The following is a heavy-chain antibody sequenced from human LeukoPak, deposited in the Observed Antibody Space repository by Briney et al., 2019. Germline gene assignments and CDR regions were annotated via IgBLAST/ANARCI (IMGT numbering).Heavy chain of an antibody. CDR3: AREGYYGASDI. CDR2: IGANSAI. Sequence: PGGSLRLSCAASGFTFSDYSMNWVRQAPGKGLEWVSYIGANSAIHYADSVKGRFTISRDNAKNSLSLQMNSLRDDDTAVYYCAREGYYGASDIWGQGTVVTVSS. J-gene: IGHJ3*02. V-gene: IGHV3-48*02. CDR1: GFTFSDYS. D-gene: IGHD3-10*01.